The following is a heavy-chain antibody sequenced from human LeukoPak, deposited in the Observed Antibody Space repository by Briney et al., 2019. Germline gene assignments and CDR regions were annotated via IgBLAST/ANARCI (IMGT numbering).Heavy chain of an antibody. D-gene: IGHD3-16*01. J-gene: IGHJ5*02. CDR1: GYTFTSYD. V-gene: IGHV1-8*01. Sequence: ASVKVSCKASGYTFTSYDINWVRQATGQGLEWMGWMNPNNGKAGYAQNFQDRVTMTMNTSISTAYMELGSLRSEDTAIYYCTRGIGGGWFDPWGQGTLVIVSS. CDR2: MNPNNGKA. CDR3: TRGIGGGWFDP.